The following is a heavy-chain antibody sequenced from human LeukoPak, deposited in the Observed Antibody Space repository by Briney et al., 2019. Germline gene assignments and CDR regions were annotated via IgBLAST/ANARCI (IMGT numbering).Heavy chain of an antibody. CDR3: ASYYFNYSYMDV. Sequence: PSETLSLTCTVSGGSISSSSHYWGWIRQPPEKGLEWIGTIYYSGSTYYNPSLKSRVTISVDTSKNQFSLRLSSVTAADTAVYYCASYYFNYSYMDVWGKGTTVTVSS. V-gene: IGHV4-39*01. CDR2: IYYSGST. J-gene: IGHJ6*03. CDR1: GGSISSSSHY.